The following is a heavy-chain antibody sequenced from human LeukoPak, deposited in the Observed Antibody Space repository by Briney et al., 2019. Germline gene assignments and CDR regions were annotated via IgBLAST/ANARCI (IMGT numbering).Heavy chain of an antibody. J-gene: IGHJ2*01. CDR3: AKGSGSGTRRYFDL. Sequence: SQTLSLTCTVSGGSISSGGYYWSWIRQHPGKGLEWIGYIYYSGSTYYNPSLKSRVTISVDTSKNQFSLKLSSVTAADTAVYYCAKGSGSGTRRYFDLWGRGTLVTVSS. D-gene: IGHD3-10*01. CDR1: GGSISSGGYY. CDR2: IYYSGST. V-gene: IGHV4-31*03.